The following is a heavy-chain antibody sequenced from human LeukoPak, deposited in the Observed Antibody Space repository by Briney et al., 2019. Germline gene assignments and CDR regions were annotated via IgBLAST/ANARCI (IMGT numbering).Heavy chain of an antibody. CDR2: VFYIGST. V-gene: IGHV4-59*01. CDR1: GGSISSYY. CDR3: ARGAHYFDY. Sequence: SETLSLTCTVSGGSISSYYWSWIRQPPGKGLEWIGYVFYIGSTDYNPSLKSRVTISVDTSKNQFSLKLSSVIAADTAVYYCARGAHYFDYWGQGTLVTVSS. J-gene: IGHJ4*02.